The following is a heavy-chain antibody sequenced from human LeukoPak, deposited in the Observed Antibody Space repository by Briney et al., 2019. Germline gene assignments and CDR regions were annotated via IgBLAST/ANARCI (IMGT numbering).Heavy chain of an antibody. D-gene: IGHD3-22*01. CDR1: GGTFSSYA. J-gene: IGHJ2*01. Sequence: SVKVSCKASGGTFSSYAISWVRQAPGQGLEWMGGIIPIFGTANYAQKFQGRVTITADESTSTAYMELSSLRSEDTAVYYCARPDYDSSGYIGQGYWYFDLWGRGTLVTVSS. CDR2: IIPIFGTA. V-gene: IGHV1-69*13. CDR3: ARPDYDSSGYIGQGYWYFDL.